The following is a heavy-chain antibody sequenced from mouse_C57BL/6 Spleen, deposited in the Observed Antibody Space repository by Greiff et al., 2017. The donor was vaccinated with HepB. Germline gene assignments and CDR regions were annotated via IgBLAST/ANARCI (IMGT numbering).Heavy chain of an antibody. CDR2: IDPETGGT. CDR3: TRRGTTLHYYAMDY. Sequence: QVQLKESGAELVRPGASVTLYCKASGYTFTDYEMHWVKQTPVHGLEWIGAIDPETGGTAYNQKFKGKAILTADKSSSTAYMELRSLTSEDSAVYYCTRRGTTLHYYAMDYWGQGTSVTVSS. V-gene: IGHV1-15*01. J-gene: IGHJ4*01. CDR1: GYTFTDYE. D-gene: IGHD1-1*01.